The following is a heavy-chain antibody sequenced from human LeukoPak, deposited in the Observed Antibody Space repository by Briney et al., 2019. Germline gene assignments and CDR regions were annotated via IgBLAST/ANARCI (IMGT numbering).Heavy chain of an antibody. V-gene: IGHV1-69*05. CDR2: IIPIFGTA. CDR1: GGTFISYA. D-gene: IGHD2-21*02. J-gene: IGHJ4*02. Sequence: SVKVSCKASGGTFISYAISWVRQAPGQGLEWMGRIIPIFGTANYAQKFQGRVTITTDESTSTAYMELSSLRSEDTAVYYCARSRGYCGGDCRLDYWGQGTPVTVSS. CDR3: ARSRGYCGGDCRLDY.